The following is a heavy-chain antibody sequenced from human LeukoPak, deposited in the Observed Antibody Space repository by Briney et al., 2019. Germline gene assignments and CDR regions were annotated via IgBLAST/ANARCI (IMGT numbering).Heavy chain of an antibody. CDR1: GFTFSSYA. CDR2: ISNTGSGI. D-gene: IGHD2-2*02. J-gene: IGHJ6*02. CDR3: ARDRQPSVYNGLNV. V-gene: IGHV3-48*04. Sequence: PGGSLRLSCAASGFTFSSYAMSWVRQAPGKGLEWISYISNTGSGIYYADSVKGRFTISRDNAKNSLDLQINSLRVEDTGVYYCARDRQPSVYNGLNVWGQGTTVTVSS.